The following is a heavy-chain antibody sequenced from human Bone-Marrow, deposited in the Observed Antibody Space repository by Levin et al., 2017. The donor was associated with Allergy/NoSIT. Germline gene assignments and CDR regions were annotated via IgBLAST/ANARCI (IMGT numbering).Heavy chain of an antibody. CDR3: AKGSAASRPYYFDY. D-gene: IGHD2-15*01. CDR1: GFTFSTYV. J-gene: IGHJ4*02. Sequence: SCAASGFTFSTYVMSWVRQAPGKGLEWVSAISGSGGSTYYADSVKGRFTISRDNSKNTLYLEMNSLRAEDTAFYYCAKGSAASRPYYFDYWGQGTLVTVSS. V-gene: IGHV3-23*01. CDR2: ISGSGGST.